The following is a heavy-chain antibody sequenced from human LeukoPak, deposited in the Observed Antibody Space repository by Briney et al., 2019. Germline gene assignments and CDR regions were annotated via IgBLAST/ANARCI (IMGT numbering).Heavy chain of an antibody. J-gene: IGHJ6*02. D-gene: IGHD2-2*01. Sequence: GESLKISCKGSGYSFTSYWIGWVRQMPGKGLEWMGIIYPGDSDTRYSPSFQGQVTISADKSISTAYLQWSSLKASDTAMYYCASSKRSLPVAIHYYYYYGMDVWGQGTTVTVSS. CDR1: GYSFTSYW. CDR3: ASSKRSLPVAIHYYYYYGMDV. V-gene: IGHV5-51*01. CDR2: IYPGDSDT.